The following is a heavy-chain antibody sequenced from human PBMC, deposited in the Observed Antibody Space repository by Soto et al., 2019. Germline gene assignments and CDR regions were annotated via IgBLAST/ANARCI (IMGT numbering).Heavy chain of an antibody. CDR3: AKSLQGGSGSYYGDAFDI. D-gene: IGHD3-10*01. J-gene: IGHJ3*02. CDR2: ISYDGSNK. Sequence: QVQLVESGGGVVQPGRSLRLSCAASGFTFSSYGMHWVRQAPGKGLEWVAVISYDGSNKYYADSVKGRFTISRDNSKNTLYLQMNSLRAEDTAVYYCAKSLQGGSGSYYGDAFDIWGQGTMVTVSS. CDR1: GFTFSSYG. V-gene: IGHV3-30*18.